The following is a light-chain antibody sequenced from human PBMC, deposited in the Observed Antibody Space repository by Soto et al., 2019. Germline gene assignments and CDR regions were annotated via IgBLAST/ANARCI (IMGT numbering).Light chain of an antibody. Sequence: MVVTQSPATLSMSPVGSATLSCRTSESISRNLAWYQQKLGQAPRLLIYGASTRATGVPDRFTGSGSGTDFILTITSLQSEDFGIYYCQQYYHWPRTVGQGTKVDIK. CDR3: QQYYHWPRT. CDR1: ESISRN. CDR2: GAS. V-gene: IGKV3-15*01. J-gene: IGKJ1*01.